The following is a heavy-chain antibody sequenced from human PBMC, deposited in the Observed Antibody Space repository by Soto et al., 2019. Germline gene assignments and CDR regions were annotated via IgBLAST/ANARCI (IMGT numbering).Heavy chain of an antibody. CDR3: APRIYYYGSGSYYTYYFDY. J-gene: IGHJ4*02. D-gene: IGHD3-10*01. CDR1: GYTLTELS. V-gene: IGHV1-24*01. Sequence: ASVKVSCKVSGYTLTELSMHWVRQAPGKGLEWMGGFDPEDGETIYAQKFQGRVTMTEDTSTDTAYMELSSLRSEDTAVYYCAPRIYYYGSGSYYTYYFDYWGQGTLVTVSS. CDR2: FDPEDGET.